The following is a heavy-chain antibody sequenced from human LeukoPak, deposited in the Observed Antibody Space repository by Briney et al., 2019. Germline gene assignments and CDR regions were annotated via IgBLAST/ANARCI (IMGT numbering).Heavy chain of an antibody. D-gene: IGHD3-22*01. V-gene: IGHV4-61*02. CDR1: GGSLSSGDYY. Sequence: SQTLSLTCTVSGGSLSSGDYYWSWIRQPAGKGLEWIGRIYTSGSTNYNPSLKSRITISVDTSKNQFSLTLRSVTAADTAVYYCARETHYYYDTSGHYDGWGQGTLVTVSS. CDR2: IYTSGST. CDR3: ARETHYYYDTSGHYDG. J-gene: IGHJ4*02.